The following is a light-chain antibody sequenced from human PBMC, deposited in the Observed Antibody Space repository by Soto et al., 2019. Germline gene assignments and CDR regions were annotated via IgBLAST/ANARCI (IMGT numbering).Light chain of an antibody. CDR1: SSDVGNYNL. Sequence: QSALTQPASVSGSPGQSITISCTGTSSDVGNYNLVSWYQQHPGKAPKLIIYEVTKRPSGVSNRFSGSKSGNTASLTISGLQAEDEAHFYCCSYAGSSTPVVFGGGTKVTVL. V-gene: IGLV2-23*02. CDR2: EVT. CDR3: CSYAGSSTPVV. J-gene: IGLJ2*01.